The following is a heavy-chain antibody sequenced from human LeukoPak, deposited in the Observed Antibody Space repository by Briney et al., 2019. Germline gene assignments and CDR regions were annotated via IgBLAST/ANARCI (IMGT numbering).Heavy chain of an antibody. Sequence: SETLSLTCTVSGGSMSPYHWSWIRQPPGKGLEWTGYIYYSGSTNYNPSLKSRVTISVDTSKNQFSLKLSSVTAADTAVYYCARGALTFGGVIVRMFDYWGQGTLVTVSS. D-gene: IGHD3-16*02. CDR2: IYYSGST. CDR3: ARGALTFGGVIVRMFDY. CDR1: GGSMSPYH. J-gene: IGHJ4*02. V-gene: IGHV4-59*08.